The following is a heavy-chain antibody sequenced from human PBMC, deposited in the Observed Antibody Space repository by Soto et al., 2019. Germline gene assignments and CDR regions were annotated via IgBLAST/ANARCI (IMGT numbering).Heavy chain of an antibody. CDR2: IIPIFGTA. D-gene: IGHD2-2*01. CDR1: GGTFSSYA. J-gene: IGHJ5*02. CDR3: ARDVVVPAAIPWFDP. Sequence: ASVKVSCKAPGGTFSSYAISCVRQAPGQGLEWMGGIIPIFGTANYAQKFQGRVTITADESTSTAYMELSSLRSEDTAVYYCARDVVVPAAIPWFDPWGQGTLVTVSS. V-gene: IGHV1-69*13.